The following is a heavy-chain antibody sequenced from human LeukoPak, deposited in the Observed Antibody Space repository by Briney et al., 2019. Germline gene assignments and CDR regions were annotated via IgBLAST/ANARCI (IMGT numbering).Heavy chain of an antibody. Sequence: GASVKVSCKASGYTFTSYDINWVRQATGQGLEWMGWMNPNSGNTGYAQKFQGRVTITRNTSISTAYMELSSLRSEDTAVYYCARDTSEYYYDSSGSHFDYWGQGTLVTVSP. J-gene: IGHJ4*02. V-gene: IGHV1-8*03. D-gene: IGHD3-22*01. CDR3: ARDTSEYYYDSSGSHFDY. CDR2: MNPNSGNT. CDR1: GYTFTSYD.